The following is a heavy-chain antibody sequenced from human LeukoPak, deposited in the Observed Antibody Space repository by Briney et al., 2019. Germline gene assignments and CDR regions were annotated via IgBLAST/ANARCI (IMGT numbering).Heavy chain of an antibody. CDR2: INPNSGGT. CDR3: ARDEYSSSQGDDY. V-gene: IGHV1-2*02. D-gene: IGHD6-6*01. J-gene: IGHJ4*02. Sequence: GASVKVSCKASGYTFTGYYMHWVRQAPGQGLEWMGWINPNSGGTNYAQKFQGRVTMTRDTSISTAYMELSRLRSDDTAVYYCARDEYSSSQGDDYWGQGTLVTVSS. CDR1: GYTFTGYY.